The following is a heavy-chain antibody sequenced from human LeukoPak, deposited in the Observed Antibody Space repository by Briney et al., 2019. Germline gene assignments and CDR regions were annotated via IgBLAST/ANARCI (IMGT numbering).Heavy chain of an antibody. Sequence: PGGSLRLSCAASGFTFSSYAMHWVRQAPGKGLEWVAVISYDGSNKYYADSVKGRFTISRDNSKNTLYLQMNSLRAEDTAVYYCARQEYSGYDFPDYWGQGTLVTVSS. CDR3: ARQEYSGYDFPDY. CDR1: GFTFSSYA. CDR2: ISYDGSNK. D-gene: IGHD5-12*01. V-gene: IGHV3-30-3*01. J-gene: IGHJ4*02.